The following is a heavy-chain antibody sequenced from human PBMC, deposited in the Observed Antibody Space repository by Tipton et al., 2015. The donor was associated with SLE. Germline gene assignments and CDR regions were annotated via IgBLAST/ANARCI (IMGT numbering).Heavy chain of an antibody. V-gene: IGHV4-61*02. J-gene: IGHJ3*02. CDR3: ARDGAMIVPRGSFDI. CDR2: IYTSGRT. CDR1: GGSISSSSYY. Sequence: TLSLTCTVSGGSISSSSYYWSWIRQPAGKGLEWIGRIYTSGRTNYNPSLKSRVTMSVDTSKNQFSLKLSPVTAAGTAVYYCARDGAMIVPRGSFDIWGQGTMVTVSS. D-gene: IGHD3-22*01.